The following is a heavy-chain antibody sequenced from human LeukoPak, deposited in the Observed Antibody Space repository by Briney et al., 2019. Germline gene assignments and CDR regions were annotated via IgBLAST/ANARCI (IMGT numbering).Heavy chain of an antibody. CDR3: AREGI. V-gene: IGHV4-59*10. CDR2: IYTSGST. D-gene: IGHD2/OR15-2a*01. CDR1: GGSFSGYY. Sequence: PSETLSLTCAVYGGSFSGYYWSWIRQPPGKGLEWIGRIYTSGSTNYNPSLKSRVTISVDTSKNQFSLKLSSVTAADTAVYYCAREGIWGQGTLVTVSS. J-gene: IGHJ4*02.